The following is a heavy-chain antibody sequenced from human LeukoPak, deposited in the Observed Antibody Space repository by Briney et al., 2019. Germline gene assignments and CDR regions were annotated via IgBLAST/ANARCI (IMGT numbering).Heavy chain of an antibody. Sequence: TGGSLRLSCAASGFTFSTYTMHWVRQAPGKGLEWVALISFDGSHTYSADSVKGRFTISRDNSKNTMYLQMNRLRPEDTAVYYCARDVGPIEVPGRSKDYWGQGTLVTVSS. CDR3: ARDVGPIEVPGRSKDY. D-gene: IGHD4-11*01. V-gene: IGHV3-30*04. J-gene: IGHJ4*02. CDR2: ISFDGSHT. CDR1: GFTFSTYT.